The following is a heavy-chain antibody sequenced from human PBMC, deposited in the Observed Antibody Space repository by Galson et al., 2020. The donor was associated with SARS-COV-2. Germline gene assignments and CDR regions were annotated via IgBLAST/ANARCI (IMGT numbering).Heavy chain of an antibody. J-gene: IGHJ4*02. Sequence: SETLSLTCAVSGGSISSSNWWSWVRQPPGKGLEWIGEIYHSGSTNYNPSLKSRVTISVDKSKNQFSLKLSSVTAADTAVYYCAVPPYSSSSNLGYWGQGTLVTVSS. D-gene: IGHD6-6*01. V-gene: IGHV4-4*02. CDR3: AVPPYSSSSNLGY. CDR1: GGSISSSNW. CDR2: IYHSGST.